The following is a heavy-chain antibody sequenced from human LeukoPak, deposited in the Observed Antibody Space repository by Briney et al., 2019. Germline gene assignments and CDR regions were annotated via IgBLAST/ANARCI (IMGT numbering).Heavy chain of an antibody. Sequence: GGSLRLSCAASGFTFSSYSMNWVRQAPGKGLEWVSSISSSSSYKYYADSVKGRFTISRDNAKNSLYLQMNSLRAEDTAVYYCARVMYDILTGYYAAYYFDYWGQGTLVTVSS. J-gene: IGHJ4*02. CDR1: GFTFSSYS. CDR3: ARVMYDILTGYYAAYYFDY. D-gene: IGHD3-9*01. V-gene: IGHV3-21*01. CDR2: ISSSSSYK.